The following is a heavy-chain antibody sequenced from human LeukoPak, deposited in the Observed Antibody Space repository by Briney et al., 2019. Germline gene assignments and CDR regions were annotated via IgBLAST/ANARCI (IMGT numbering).Heavy chain of an antibody. CDR3: AKPQLSFEYYYYGMDA. Sequence: LSLTCGVSGGSITNTNYWTWVRQPPGKGLEWVAVISYDGSNKYYADSVKGRFTISRGNSKNTLYLQMNSLRAEDTAVYYCAKPQLSFEYYYYGMDAWGQGTTVTVSS. CDR2: ISYDGSNK. J-gene: IGHJ6*02. CDR1: GGSITNTN. V-gene: IGHV3-30*18.